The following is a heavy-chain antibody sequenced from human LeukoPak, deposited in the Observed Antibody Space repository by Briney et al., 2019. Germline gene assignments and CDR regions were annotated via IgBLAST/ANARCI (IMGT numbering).Heavy chain of an antibody. D-gene: IGHD6-13*01. J-gene: IGHJ4*02. CDR1: GFTFSSYA. V-gene: IGHV3-23*01. CDR2: ISGSGGST. Sequence: QPGGSLRLSCAAAGFTFSSYATSWVRQAPGKGLEWVSAISGSGGSTYYADSVRGRFTISRDNSKNTLYLQMNSLRAEDTAVYYCAKAPIAALNYYFDYWGQGTLVTVSS. CDR3: AKAPIAALNYYFDY.